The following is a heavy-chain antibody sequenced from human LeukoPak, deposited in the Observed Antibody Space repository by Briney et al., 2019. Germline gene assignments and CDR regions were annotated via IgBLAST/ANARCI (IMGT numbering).Heavy chain of an antibody. J-gene: IGHJ4*02. CDR3: ARIFILSGFSSYFDH. CDR1: GNSISSGHY. D-gene: IGHD3-9*01. V-gene: IGHV4-38-2*02. Sequence: SETLSLTCSVSGNSISSGHYWGWIRQTPGKGLEWIGSIYLSGTTYYNPSLKGRVAISVDTSKSQFSLKLSFVTAADTAVYFCARIFILSGFSSYFDHWGQGTLVTVSS. CDR2: IYLSGTT.